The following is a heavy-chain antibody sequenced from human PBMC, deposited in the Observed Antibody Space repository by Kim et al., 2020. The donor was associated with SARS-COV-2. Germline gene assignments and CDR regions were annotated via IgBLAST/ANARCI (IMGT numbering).Heavy chain of an antibody. V-gene: IGHV4-34*01. CDR3: ARGVKQWLRSDAFDI. J-gene: IGHJ3*02. CDR1: GGSFSGYY. Sequence: SETLSLTCAVYGGSFSGYYWSWIRQPPGKGLEWIGEINHSGSTNYNPSLKSRVTISVDTSKNQFSLKLSSVTAADTAVYYCARGVKQWLRSDAFDIWGQG. D-gene: IGHD6-19*01. CDR2: INHSGST.